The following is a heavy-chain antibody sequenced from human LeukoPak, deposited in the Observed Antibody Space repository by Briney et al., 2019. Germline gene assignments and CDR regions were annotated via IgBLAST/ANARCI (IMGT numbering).Heavy chain of an antibody. Sequence: ASVQVSCKASGYTVTDYYMHWVRQAPGQGLEWMGWINPNSGGTNYAQTFQGRVTRTRDTSISTAYMELSRLRSDDTAVYYCARGVAASKYDYWGQGTLVTVSS. CDR3: ARGVAASKYDY. D-gene: IGHD2-15*01. V-gene: IGHV1-2*02. CDR1: GYTVTDYY. J-gene: IGHJ4*02. CDR2: INPNSGGT.